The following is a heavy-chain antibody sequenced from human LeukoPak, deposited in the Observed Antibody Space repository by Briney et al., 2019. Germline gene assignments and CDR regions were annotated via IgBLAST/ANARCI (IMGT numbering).Heavy chain of an antibody. D-gene: IGHD2-2*01. CDR2: INVNRGGT. Sequence: ASVKVSCKASGYTFTDYYMHWARQAPGQGLEWMGWINVNRGGTNYAQRFQGRVTMTRDTSITTAYMELSRLKSDDTAVYYCARRYCSSTSCYYFDYWGQGTLVTVSS. CDR1: GYTFTDYY. V-gene: IGHV1-2*02. CDR3: ARRYCSSTSCYYFDY. J-gene: IGHJ4*02.